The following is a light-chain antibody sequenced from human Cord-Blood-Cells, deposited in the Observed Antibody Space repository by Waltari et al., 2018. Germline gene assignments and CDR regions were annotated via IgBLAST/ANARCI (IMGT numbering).Light chain of an antibody. J-gene: IGLJ1*01. CDR1: SSDVGGYNY. CDR3: SSYTSSSTYG. V-gene: IGLV2-14*01. CDR2: DVS. Sequence: QSALTQHASVSGSTGQSITLYCTGTSSDVGGYNYDSWYQQHTGKAPKLMIFDVSNRPSGVSNRFSGSKSGNTASLTISGLQAEDEADDYCSSYTSSSTYGFGTGTKVTVL.